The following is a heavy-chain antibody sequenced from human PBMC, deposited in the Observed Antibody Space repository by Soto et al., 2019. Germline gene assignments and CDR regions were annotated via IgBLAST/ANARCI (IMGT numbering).Heavy chain of an antibody. J-gene: IGHJ6*02. D-gene: IGHD3-10*01. CDR3: ARDENAGFGEFPSPPYYYGMDV. Sequence: GASVKVSCKASGGTFSSYAISWVRQAPGQGLEWMGGIIPIFGTANYAQKFQGRVTITADESTSTAYMELSSLRSEDTAVYFCARDENAGFGEFPSPPYYYGMDVWGQGTTVTVSS. CDR2: IIPIFGTA. CDR1: GGTFSSYA. V-gene: IGHV1-69*13.